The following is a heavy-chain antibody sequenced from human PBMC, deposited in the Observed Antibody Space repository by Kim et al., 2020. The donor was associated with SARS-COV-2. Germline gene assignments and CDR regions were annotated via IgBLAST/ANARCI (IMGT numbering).Heavy chain of an antibody. CDR2: ISYDGSNK. CDR3: ARDIHDYGDYSYGMDV. V-gene: IGHV3-30*04. J-gene: IGHJ6*02. CDR1: GFTFSSYA. Sequence: GGSLRLSCAASGFTFSSYAMHWVRQAPGKGLEWVAVISYDGSNKYYADSVKGRFTISRDNSKNTLYLQMNSLRAEDTAVYYCARDIHDYGDYSYGMDVWGQGTPVTVSS. D-gene: IGHD4-17*01.